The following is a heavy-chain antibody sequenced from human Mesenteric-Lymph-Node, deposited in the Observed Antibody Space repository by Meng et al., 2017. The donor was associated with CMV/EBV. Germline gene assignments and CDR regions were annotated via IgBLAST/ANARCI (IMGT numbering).Heavy chain of an antibody. V-gene: IGHV1-69*06. CDR1: GGTFSTYA. Sequence: KASGGTFSTYAFSWVWQAPGQGLEWMGGIIPIFGTPNYAQKFQGRVTITADKSTTTAYMELSSLRSEDTAMYYCAREGARGPKNPFDYWGQGTLVTVSS. CDR3: AREGARGPKNPFDY. J-gene: IGHJ4*02. D-gene: IGHD2-15*01. CDR2: IIPIFGTP.